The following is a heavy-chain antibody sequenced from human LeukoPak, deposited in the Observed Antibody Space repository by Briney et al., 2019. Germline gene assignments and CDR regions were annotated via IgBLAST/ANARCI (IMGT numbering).Heavy chain of an antibody. J-gene: IGHJ4*02. CDR2: IIPIFGTA. D-gene: IGHD6-19*01. V-gene: IGHV1-69*06. CDR1: RGTFSSYV. CDR3: ARGPGHGWYECNY. Sequence: SSVKVSCKASRGTFSSYVISWVRQAPGQGLEWMGGIIPIFGTANYAQKFRGRVTITAHKSTSTAYMELSSLRSEDTAVYYCARGPGHGWYECNYWGQGTLVTVSS.